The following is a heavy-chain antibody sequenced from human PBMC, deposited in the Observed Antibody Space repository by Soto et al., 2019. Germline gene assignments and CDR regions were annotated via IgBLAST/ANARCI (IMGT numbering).Heavy chain of an antibody. D-gene: IGHD6-13*01. CDR1: GASISNTDW. J-gene: IGHJ4*02. CDR2: IYHSGTT. V-gene: IGHV4-4*02. Sequence: TSETLSLTCAVSGASISNTDWWSWVRQRPGKGLEWIGEIYHSGTTNCDPPLKSRVTISLDKSKSQFSLKLTSVTAADTAVYYCAIPGAGDFDYWGQGALVTVSS. CDR3: AIPGAGDFDY.